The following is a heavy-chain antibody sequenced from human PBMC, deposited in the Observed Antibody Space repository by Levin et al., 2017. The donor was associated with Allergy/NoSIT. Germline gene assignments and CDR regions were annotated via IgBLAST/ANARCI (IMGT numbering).Heavy chain of an antibody. CDR3: ARGGKAVAEYYFDY. CDR1: GGSISSYY. CDR2: IYYSGST. Sequence: SQTLSLTCTVSGGSISSYYWSWLRQPPGKGLEWIGYIYYSGSTNYNPSLKSRVTISVDTSKNQFSLKLSSVTAADTAVYYCARGGKAVAEYYFDYWGQGTLVTVSS. D-gene: IGHD6-19*01. J-gene: IGHJ4*02. V-gene: IGHV4-59*08.